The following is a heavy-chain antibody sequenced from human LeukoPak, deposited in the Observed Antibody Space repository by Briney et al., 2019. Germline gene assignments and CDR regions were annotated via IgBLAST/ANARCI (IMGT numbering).Heavy chain of an antibody. Sequence: GGSLRLSCAASGFTFSSYWMSWVRQAPGKGLEWAANMNRDGSEKNYVDSIKGRFTISRDNAANSLYLQMNSLRVEDTAVYYCARDGGIIRFGGQDVWGQGTTVIVS. CDR2: MNRDGSEK. J-gene: IGHJ6*02. CDR3: ARDGGIIRFGGQDV. CDR1: GFTFSSYW. V-gene: IGHV3-7*01. D-gene: IGHD3-16*01.